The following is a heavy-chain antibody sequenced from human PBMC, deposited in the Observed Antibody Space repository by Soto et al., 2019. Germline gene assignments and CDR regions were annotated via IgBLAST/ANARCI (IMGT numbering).Heavy chain of an antibody. J-gene: IGHJ4*02. CDR1: GYNFNGYY. Sequence: QVNLVQSGAEVKKPGASVKVSCKASGYNFNGYYIHWVRQAPGQGLEWMGWMNPNTGGANYAQKFQGKVIMTTDTSISTAYLELRSLTSDDTAVDYCAKVIATIGSKQWRAQTKQQALDYWGQGTLVTVSS. V-gene: IGHV1-2*02. CDR3: AKVIATIGSKQWRAQTKQQALDY. D-gene: IGHD6-19*01. CDR2: MNPNTGGA.